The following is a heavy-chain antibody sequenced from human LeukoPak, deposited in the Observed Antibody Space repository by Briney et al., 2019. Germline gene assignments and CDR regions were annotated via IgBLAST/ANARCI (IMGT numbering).Heavy chain of an antibody. CDR3: AKTYRARGYTYGYFDS. CDR2: IYYNGNT. CDR1: GVSVSSSDYY. J-gene: IGHJ4*02. D-gene: IGHD5-18*01. Sequence: SETLSLTCTVSGVSVSSSDYYWGCNRQPPGKELVWIGSIYYNGNTHYNPSLKSRVTISADTSKNQFSLKLSSVTAGDTAVYYCAKTYRARGYTYGYFDSWGQGTLVTVSS. V-gene: IGHV4-39*01.